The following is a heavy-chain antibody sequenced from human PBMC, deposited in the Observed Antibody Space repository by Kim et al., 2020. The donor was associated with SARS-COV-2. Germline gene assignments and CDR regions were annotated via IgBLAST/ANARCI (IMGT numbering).Heavy chain of an antibody. Sequence: SETLSLTCSVSGDSVSSGSHYWGWIRQPPGKGLEWIGSMYYFGDTHYNPSLKSRVTISVDTSKNQVSLRLNSVTAADTALYYCARHSPLCGYFDHWGQGTPVTVSS. CDR2: MYYFGDT. J-gene: IGHJ4*02. CDR1: GDSVSSGSHY. V-gene: IGHV4-39*01. D-gene: IGHD3-22*01. CDR3: ARHSPLCGYFDH.